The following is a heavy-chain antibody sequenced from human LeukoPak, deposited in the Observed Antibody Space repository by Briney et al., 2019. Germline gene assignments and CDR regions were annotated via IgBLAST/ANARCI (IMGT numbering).Heavy chain of an antibody. Sequence: SVKVSCKASGGTFSSYAISWVRQAPGQGLEWMGRIIPILGIANYAQKFQGRVTITADKSTSTAYMELSSLRSEDTAVYYCARGASSGYSPFYDYWGQGTLVTVSS. V-gene: IGHV1-69*04. D-gene: IGHD3-22*01. J-gene: IGHJ4*02. CDR1: GGTFSSYA. CDR3: ARGASSGYSPFYDY. CDR2: IIPILGIA.